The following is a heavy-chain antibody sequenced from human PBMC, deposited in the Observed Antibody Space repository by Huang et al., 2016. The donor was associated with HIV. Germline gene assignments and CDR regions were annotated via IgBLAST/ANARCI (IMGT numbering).Heavy chain of an antibody. D-gene: IGHD6-6*01. V-gene: IGHV5-51*01. Sequence: VQLVQSGAEVKKPGESLKISCKGSGYSLSSYWIAWVRQMPGKGLEWMGIIFPDDPDTTYSPSFEGQVTISADKSIGTAYLQWSSLKASDTAMYYCARRFSSSSGYFDYWGQGSLVTVSS. CDR3: ARRFSSSSGYFDY. CDR1: GYSLSSYW. CDR2: IFPDDPDT. J-gene: IGHJ4*02.